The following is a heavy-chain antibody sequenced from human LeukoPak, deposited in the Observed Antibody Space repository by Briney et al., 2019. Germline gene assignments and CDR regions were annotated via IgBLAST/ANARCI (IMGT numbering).Heavy chain of an antibody. D-gene: IGHD1-14*01. CDR1: GYTFTGYY. CDR2: INPNSGGR. CDR3: ARWAGSAGYYYYYMNV. V-gene: IGHV1-2*02. J-gene: IGHJ6*03. Sequence: ASVKVSCKASGYTFTGYYMHWVRQAPGPRLEGMGWINPNSGGRNHPQKLQGRVTMTRDTSISTAYMELSRLRSDDTAVYYCARWAGSAGYYYYYMNVWGKGTTVTVSS.